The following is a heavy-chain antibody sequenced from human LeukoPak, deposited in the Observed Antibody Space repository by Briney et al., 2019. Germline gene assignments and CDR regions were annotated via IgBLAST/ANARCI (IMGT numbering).Heavy chain of an antibody. CDR3: ARRNAMDV. Sequence: GGSLRFSCAASGFTFSNYWMTWVRQAPGKGLEWVAIINRDGSERYYVDSVKGRFTISRDDAKSSLYLQMNSLRAEDTAVYYCARRNAMDVWGQGTTVIVFS. J-gene: IGHJ6*02. CDR2: INRDGSER. CDR1: GFTFSNYW. V-gene: IGHV3-7*03.